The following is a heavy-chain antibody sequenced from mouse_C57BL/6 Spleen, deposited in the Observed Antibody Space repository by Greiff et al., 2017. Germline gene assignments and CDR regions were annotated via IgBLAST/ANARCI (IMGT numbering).Heavy chain of an antibody. CDR2: ISDGGSYT. V-gene: IGHV5-4*01. J-gene: IGHJ3*01. Sequence: DVHLVESGGGLVKPGGSLKLSCAASGFTFSSYAMSWVRQTPEKRLEWVATISDGGSYTYYPDNVKGRFTISRDNAKNNLYLQMSHLKSEDTAMYYCARDLITTVPFAYWGQGTLVTVSA. CDR1: GFTFSSYA. D-gene: IGHD1-1*01. CDR3: ARDLITTVPFAY.